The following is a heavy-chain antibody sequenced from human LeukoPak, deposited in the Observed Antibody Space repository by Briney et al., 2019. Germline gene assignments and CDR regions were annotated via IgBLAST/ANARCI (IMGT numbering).Heavy chain of an antibody. D-gene: IGHD3-22*01. J-gene: IGHJ3*02. Sequence: SQTLSLTCAISGDSVSSNSAAWNWIRQSPSRGLAWLGRTYYRSKWYNDYAVSVKGRITINPDTSKNQFSLQLNSVTPEDTAVYYCAREYYYDSSGYHDAFDIWGQGTMVTVSS. V-gene: IGHV6-1*01. CDR2: TYYRSKWYN. CDR3: AREYYYDSSGYHDAFDI. CDR1: GDSVSSNSAA.